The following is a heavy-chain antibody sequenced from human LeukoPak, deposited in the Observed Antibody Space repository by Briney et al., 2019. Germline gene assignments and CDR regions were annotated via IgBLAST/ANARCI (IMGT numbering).Heavy chain of an antibody. V-gene: IGHV1-69*05. CDR3: ATGATRRFDN. Sequence: RASVRVSCKASGGSFSSDASSWVRQAPGQGLEWMGGIIPALGSVNYAQKFQGRLTISTDESTNTAHMELSGLRSEGTAVYYCATGATRRFDNWGQGTLVTVSS. J-gene: IGHJ4*02. D-gene: IGHD7-27*01. CDR2: IIPALGSV. CDR1: GGSFSSDA.